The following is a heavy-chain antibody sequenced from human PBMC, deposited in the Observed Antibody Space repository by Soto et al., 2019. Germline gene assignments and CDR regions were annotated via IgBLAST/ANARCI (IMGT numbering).Heavy chain of an antibody. D-gene: IGHD1-26*01. J-gene: IGHJ4*02. CDR1: GGSISGSY. CDR3: ARVVTRGLFDY. V-gene: IGHV4-59*12. CDR2: IHYSGST. Sequence: SETLSLTCTVSGGSISGSYWSWIRQTPGKVLEWVGYIHYSGSTNYNPSLKSRVTMSVDSAKNQFSLQLSSVTAADTAVYCCARVVTRGLFDYWGQGTLVTVSS.